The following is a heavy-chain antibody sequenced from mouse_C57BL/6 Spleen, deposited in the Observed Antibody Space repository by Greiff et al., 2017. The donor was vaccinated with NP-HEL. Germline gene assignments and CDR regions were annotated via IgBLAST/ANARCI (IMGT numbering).Heavy chain of an antibody. V-gene: IGHV5-9-1*02. D-gene: IGHD1-1*01. J-gene: IGHJ2*01. CDR1: GFTFSSYA. Sequence: EVKLVESGEGLVKPGGSLKLSCAASGFTFSSYAMSWVRQTPEKRLEWVAYISSGGDYIYYADTVKGRFTISRDNARNTLYLQMSSLKSEDTAMYYCTREGYYGHYFDYWGQGTTLTVSS. CDR2: ISSGGDYI. CDR3: TREGYYGHYFDY.